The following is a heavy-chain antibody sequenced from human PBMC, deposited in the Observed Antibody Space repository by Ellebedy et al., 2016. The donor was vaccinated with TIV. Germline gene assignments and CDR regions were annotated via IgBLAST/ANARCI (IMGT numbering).Heavy chain of an antibody. CDR3: AKVQCPGRWSNCPLDV. J-gene: IGHJ6*02. V-gene: IGHV3-66*01. CDR1: ELTVSSTY. Sequence: GESLKISCAASELTVSSTYMSWVRQAPGKGLEWVSVIFIDGTTYYADSVRGRFTISRDTSKNTLYIQMDSLRAEDTATYYCAKVQCPGRWSNCPLDVWGQGTTITVSS. D-gene: IGHD5-24*01. CDR2: IFIDGTT.